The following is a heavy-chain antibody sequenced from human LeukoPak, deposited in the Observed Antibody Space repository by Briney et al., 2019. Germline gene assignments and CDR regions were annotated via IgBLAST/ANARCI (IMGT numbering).Heavy chain of an antibody. J-gene: IGHJ4*02. CDR3: ATYVRGDFDY. D-gene: IGHD3-10*02. CDR1: GFTFSSYA. V-gene: IGHV3-23*01. CDR2: ISGGGGGT. Sequence: GSLRLSCAASGFTFSSYAMSWVRQAPGKGLEWVSTISGGGGGTWYAESVQGRFTISRDNSKNTLYLQLSSLRADDTAIYYCATYVRGDFDYWGQGTLVTVSS.